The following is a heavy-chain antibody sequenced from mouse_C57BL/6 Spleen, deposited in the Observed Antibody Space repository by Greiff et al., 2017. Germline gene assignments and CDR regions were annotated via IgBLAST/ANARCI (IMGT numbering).Heavy chain of an antibody. J-gene: IGHJ3*01. CDR3: TRSDDAPFAY. CDR2: IDPETGGT. CDR1: GYTFTDYE. V-gene: IGHV1-15*01. Sequence: VQLQQSGAELVRPGASVTLSCKASGYTFTDYEMHWVKQTPVHGLEWIGAIDPETGGTAYNQKFKGKAILTADKSSSTAYMELRSLTSEDSAVYYCTRSDDAPFAYWGQGALVTVSA.